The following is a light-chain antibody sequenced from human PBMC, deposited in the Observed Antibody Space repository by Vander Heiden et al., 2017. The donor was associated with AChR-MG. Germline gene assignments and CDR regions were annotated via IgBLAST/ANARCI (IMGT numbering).Light chain of an antibody. Sequence: QSVPTQPPQESGTPGQRVTVYCSGRSYNIGSNTVFWYPPLPGSAHTPPIHSYTQRPAGVPARFSGSKSGTSASLAISGRHSEDEADYYCAAWDDSLHGVVFGGGTKLTVL. CDR2: SYT. V-gene: IGLV1-44*01. CDR3: AAWDDSLHGVV. J-gene: IGLJ2*01. CDR1: SYNIGSNT.